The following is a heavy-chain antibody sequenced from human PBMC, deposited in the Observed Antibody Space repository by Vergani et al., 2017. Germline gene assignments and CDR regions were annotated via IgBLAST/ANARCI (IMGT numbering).Heavy chain of an antibody. J-gene: IGHJ2*01. V-gene: IGHV3-15*01. D-gene: IGHD2-21*02. Sequence: EVQVVESGGGLIKPGGSLRLSCVVSGITFKNAWINWVRQAPGKGLEWIGRIRSKNDGGTADYAAPLKGRFTISRDDSKDSAFLLVNNLKTEDTAVYYCARDCPGGGGDCSAGWYFDLWGRGTLVTVSS. CDR2: IRSKNDGGTA. CDR3: ARDCPGGGGDCSAGWYFDL. CDR1: GITFKNAW.